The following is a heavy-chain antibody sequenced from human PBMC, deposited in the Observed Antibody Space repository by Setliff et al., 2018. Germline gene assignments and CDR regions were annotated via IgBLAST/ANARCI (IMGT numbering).Heavy chain of an antibody. CDR3: ARGADTVVAPYDAFDI. Sequence: ASVKVSCKVSGYTLTELSMHWVRQAPGQGLEWMGIINPSGGSTSYAQKFRGRVTMTRDTSTSTVYMELSSLRSEDTAVYYCARGADTVVAPYDAFDIWGQGTMVTVSS. CDR2: INPSGGST. J-gene: IGHJ3*02. CDR1: GYTLTELS. D-gene: IGHD2-15*01. V-gene: IGHV1-46*01.